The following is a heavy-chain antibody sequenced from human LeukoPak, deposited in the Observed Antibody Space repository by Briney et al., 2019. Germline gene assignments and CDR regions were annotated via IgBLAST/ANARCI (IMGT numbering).Heavy chain of an antibody. CDR2: IKQDGSEK. J-gene: IGHJ3*02. D-gene: IGHD1-26*01. Sequence: PGGSLGLSCAASGFTFSSYWMSWVRQAPGKGLEWVANIKQDGSEKYYVDSVKGRFTISRDNAKNSLYLQMNSLRAEDTAVYYCAKYDSGSYPGPDAFDIWGQGTMVTVSS. CDR3: AKYDSGSYPGPDAFDI. V-gene: IGHV3-7*03. CDR1: GFTFSSYW.